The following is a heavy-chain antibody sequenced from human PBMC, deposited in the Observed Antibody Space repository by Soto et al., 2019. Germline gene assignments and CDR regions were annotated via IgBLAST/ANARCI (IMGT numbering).Heavy chain of an antibody. CDR2: INPNSGGT. V-gene: IGHV1-2*02. Sequence: QVQLVQSGAEVKKPGASVKVSCKTSGYNFRGYYLHWVRQGPGHGLEWMGWINPNSGGTKYAQKFQGRVTMTRDTSISTAYMEQGRLRSDDTAVFYCAMGSDYFDYWGQGTLVTVSS. D-gene: IGHD1-26*01. J-gene: IGHJ4*02. CDR3: AMGSDYFDY. CDR1: GYNFRGYY.